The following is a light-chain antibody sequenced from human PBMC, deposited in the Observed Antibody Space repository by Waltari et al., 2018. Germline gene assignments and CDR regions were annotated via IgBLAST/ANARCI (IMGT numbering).Light chain of an antibody. J-gene: IGLJ1*01. V-gene: IGLV2-23*02. CDR2: EVF. Sequence: QSALTPPASVSGTPGQSITISCSGTPRDVGSYYLCSWYQQHPGEAPKLLICEVFKRPPDTSSRFSGAKSGSTASLTISGLQPEDEADYYCCSYAGRGTYVFGSGTKVTVL. CDR1: PRDVGSYYL. CDR3: CSYAGRGTYV.